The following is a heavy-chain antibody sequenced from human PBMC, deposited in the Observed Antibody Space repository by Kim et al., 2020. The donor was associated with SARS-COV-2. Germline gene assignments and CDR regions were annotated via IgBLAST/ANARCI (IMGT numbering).Heavy chain of an antibody. J-gene: IGHJ4*02. V-gene: IGHV4-39*07. CDR1: GGSISSSSYY. D-gene: IGHD3-10*01. CDR2: IYYSGST. Sequence: SETLSLTCTVSGGSISSSSYYWGWIRQPPGKGLEWIGSIYYSGSTYYNPSLKSRVTISVDTSKNQFSLKLSSVTAADTAVYYCASWVRGVHFDYWCQGTLVTVSS. CDR3: ASWVRGVHFDY.